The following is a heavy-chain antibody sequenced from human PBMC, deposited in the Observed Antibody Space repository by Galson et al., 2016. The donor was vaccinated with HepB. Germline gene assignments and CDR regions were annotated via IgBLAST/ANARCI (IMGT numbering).Heavy chain of an antibody. CDR1: GDSVPNDDTI. Sequence: CAISGDSVPNDDTIWNWIRQSPSRGLEWLGRTYYRSQWFNEYAVSVKSRITINSGTSRNQFSLQLDSVTPDDTAAYFCTRGYMHTGMNVWGQGTTVTVSS. J-gene: IGHJ6*02. CDR2: TYYRSQWFN. D-gene: IGHD5-18*01. CDR3: TRGYMHTGMNV. V-gene: IGHV6-1*01.